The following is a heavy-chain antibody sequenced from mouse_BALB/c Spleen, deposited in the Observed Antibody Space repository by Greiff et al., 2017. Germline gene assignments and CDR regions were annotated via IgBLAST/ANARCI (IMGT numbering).Heavy chain of an antibody. Sequence: EVHLVESGGGLVKPGGSLKLSCAASGFTFSSYAMSWVRQSPEKRLEWVATISSGGSYTYYPDSVKGRFTISRDNAKNTLYLQMSSLKSEDTAMYYCARFYDGFLYAMDYWGQGTSVTVSS. CDR1: GFTFSSYA. CDR3: ARFYDGFLYAMDY. V-gene: IGHV5-6*01. J-gene: IGHJ4*01. CDR2: ISSGGSYT. D-gene: IGHD2-3*01.